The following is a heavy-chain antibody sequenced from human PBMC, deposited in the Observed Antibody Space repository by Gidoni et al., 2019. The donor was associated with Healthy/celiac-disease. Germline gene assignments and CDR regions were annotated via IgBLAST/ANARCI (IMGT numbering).Heavy chain of an antibody. V-gene: IGHV3-66*01. D-gene: IGHD6-6*01. Sequence: EVQLVESGGGLVQPGGSLRLSCASSGFTVRSNYMSWVRKAPGKGLEWVSVIYSGGSTYYADSVKGRFTISIDNSKNTLYRQMNSLRAEDTAVYYCARDSRAALSYAFDIWGQGTMVTVSS. J-gene: IGHJ3*02. CDR2: IYSGGST. CDR1: GFTVRSNY. CDR3: ARDSRAALSYAFDI.